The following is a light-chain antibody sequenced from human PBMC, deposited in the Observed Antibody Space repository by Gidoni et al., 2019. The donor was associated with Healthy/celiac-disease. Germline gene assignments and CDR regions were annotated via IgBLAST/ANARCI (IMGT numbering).Light chain of an antibody. J-gene: IGKJ4*01. CDR2: DAS. CDR3: QQRSNWPPLT. V-gene: IGKV3-11*01. CDR1: QSVSSS. Sequence: EIVLTQSPATLSLSPGERATLSCRASQSVSSSLAWYQQKPGQAHRLLIYDASNRATGIPARFSGSGSGTDFTLTISSLEPEDFAVYYCQQRSNWPPLTFGGGTKVEI.